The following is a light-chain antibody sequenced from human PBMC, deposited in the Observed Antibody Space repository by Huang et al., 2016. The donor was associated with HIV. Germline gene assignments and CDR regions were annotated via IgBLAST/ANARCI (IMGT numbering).Light chain of an antibody. J-gene: IGKJ1*01. V-gene: IGKV4-1*01. CDR2: WAS. CDR3: QQYYSTPQT. CDR1: QSVLYSSNNKNY. Sequence: DNVMTQSPDSLAVSLGERATINCKSSQSVLYSSNNKNYLAWYQQKPGQPPKLLIYWASTRESGVPDRFSGSGSGTDFTLTISSLQAEDVAVYYCQQYYSTPQTFGQGTKVEIK.